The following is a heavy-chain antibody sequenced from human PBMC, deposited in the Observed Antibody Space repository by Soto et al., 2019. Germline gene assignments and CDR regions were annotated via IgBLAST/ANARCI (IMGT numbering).Heavy chain of an antibody. CDR2: IIPIFGTA. Sequence: SVKVSCKASGGTFSSYAISWVRQAPGQGLEWMGGIIPIFGTANYAQKFQGRVTITADKSTSTAYMELSSLRSEDTAVYYCARADTAMVRGYFDYWGQGTLVTVSS. D-gene: IGHD5-18*01. CDR1: GGTFSSYA. CDR3: ARADTAMVRGYFDY. V-gene: IGHV1-69*06. J-gene: IGHJ4*02.